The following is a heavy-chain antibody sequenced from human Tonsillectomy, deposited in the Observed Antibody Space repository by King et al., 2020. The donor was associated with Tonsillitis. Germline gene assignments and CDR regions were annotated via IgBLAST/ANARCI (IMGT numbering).Heavy chain of an antibody. CDR3: ASIGSGYYQGDAFDI. CDR2: INPSGGAT. Sequence: VQLVESGAEVKNPGASMKVSCKASGYPFTSYYMHWVRQAPGQGLEWMGTINPSGGATTYAQKFQGRVTMTRDTSTSTVYMDLSSLRSDDTAVYYWASIGSGYYQGDAFDIWGQGTTVTVSS. D-gene: IGHD3-22*01. J-gene: IGHJ3*02. V-gene: IGHV1-46*03. CDR1: GYPFTSYY.